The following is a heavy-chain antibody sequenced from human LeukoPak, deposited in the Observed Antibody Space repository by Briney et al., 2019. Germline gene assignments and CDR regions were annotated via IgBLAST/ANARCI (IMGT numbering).Heavy chain of an antibody. V-gene: IGHV4-34*01. D-gene: IGHD1-26*01. CDR3: ARRRRIVGATPGAFDI. CDR1: GGSFSGYF. J-gene: IGHJ3*02. Sequence: PSETLSLTCAVYGGSFSGYFWSWIRQPPGKGLEWIGEINHSGITNYNPSLQSRVTISVDTSNNQFSLKLSSVTAADTAVYYCARRRRIVGATPGAFDIWGQGTMVTVSS. CDR2: INHSGIT.